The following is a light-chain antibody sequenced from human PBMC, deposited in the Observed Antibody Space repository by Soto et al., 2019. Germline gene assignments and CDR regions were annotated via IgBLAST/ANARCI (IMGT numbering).Light chain of an antibody. CDR1: QSALFRSNNKNY. Sequence: DVVMTPSPDSLAVSLGERATINCRSIQSALFRSNNKNYVAWCQQKAGQHPKLLISWASSRNSGDPDHFSGSGSGTDYTLTICCLQAEDLALDYCPQYYDTHRTFGQGTKVEIK. CDR2: WAS. V-gene: IGKV4-1*01. CDR3: PQYYDTHRT. J-gene: IGKJ1*01.